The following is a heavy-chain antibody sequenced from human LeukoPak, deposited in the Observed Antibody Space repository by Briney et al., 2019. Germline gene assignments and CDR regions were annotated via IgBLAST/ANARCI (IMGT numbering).Heavy chain of an antibody. D-gene: IGHD3-22*01. CDR3: ARRAGDYSHPYDY. J-gene: IGHJ4*02. CDR2: ISWNSGSI. CDR1: GFTFSDYA. Sequence: PGGSLRLSCAAAGFTFSDYAMHWVRQAPGKGLEWVSGISWNSGSIGYADSVKGRFTISRDSSKNTLYLQMNSLRAEDTAVYYCARRAGDYSHPYDYWGQGTLVTVSS. V-gene: IGHV3-9*01.